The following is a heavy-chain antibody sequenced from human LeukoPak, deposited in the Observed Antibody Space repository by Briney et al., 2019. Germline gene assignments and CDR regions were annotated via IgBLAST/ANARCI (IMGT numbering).Heavy chain of an antibody. CDR1: GGSISNDY. V-gene: IGHV4-59*01. CDR2: ISYSGST. D-gene: IGHD1-14*01. CDR3: ARAPPGIGYYFDN. J-gene: IGHJ4*02. Sequence: SETLSLTCTVSGGSISNDYWSWIRQPPGKGLEWIGDISYSGSTTYKASLISRVTISVDTSKNQFSLKLNSVTAADTAVYYCARAPPGIGYYFDNWVQGTLATVSS.